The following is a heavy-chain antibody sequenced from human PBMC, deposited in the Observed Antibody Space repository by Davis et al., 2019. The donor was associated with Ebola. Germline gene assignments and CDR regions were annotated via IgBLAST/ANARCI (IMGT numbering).Heavy chain of an antibody. D-gene: IGHD3-10*01. J-gene: IGHJ4*02. V-gene: IGHV3-23*01. CDR3: AKDIWFGELY. Sequence: GESLKISCAASGFTFSSYAMSWVRQAPGKGLEWVSAISGSGGSTYYADSVKGRFTISRDNSKNTLYLQMNSLRAEDTAVYYCAKDIWFGELYWGQGTLVTVSS. CDR2: ISGSGGST. CDR1: GFTFSSYA.